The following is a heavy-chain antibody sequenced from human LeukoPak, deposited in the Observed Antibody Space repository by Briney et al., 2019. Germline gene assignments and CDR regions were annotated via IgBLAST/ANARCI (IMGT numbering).Heavy chain of an antibody. CDR1: GFTFSSYA. Sequence: GGSLRLSCAASGFTFSSYAMSWVRQAPGKGLEWVSAISGSGGSTYYADSVKGRFTISRDNSKNTLYLQMNSLRAEDTAVYYCARFGSGLYYYYYGMDVWGQGTTVTVSS. CDR2: ISGSGGST. D-gene: IGHD3-10*01. CDR3: ARFGSGLYYYYYGMDV. V-gene: IGHV3-23*01. J-gene: IGHJ6*02.